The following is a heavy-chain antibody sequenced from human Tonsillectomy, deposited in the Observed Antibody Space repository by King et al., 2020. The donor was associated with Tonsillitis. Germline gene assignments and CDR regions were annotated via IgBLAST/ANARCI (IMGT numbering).Heavy chain of an antibody. Sequence: VQLVESGGGLVQPRGSLRLSCAASGFTFSSYWMTWVRQAPGKGLEWVANIKRDESEKHYVDSVKGRFTISRDNAKNSLFLQMNSLRAEDTAVYYCARDPTYYDSGSSYYDAFDIWGQGTVVTVSS. CDR2: IKRDESEK. CDR1: GFTFSSYW. D-gene: IGHD3-10*01. CDR3: ARDPTYYDSGSSYYDAFDI. V-gene: IGHV3-7*03. J-gene: IGHJ3*02.